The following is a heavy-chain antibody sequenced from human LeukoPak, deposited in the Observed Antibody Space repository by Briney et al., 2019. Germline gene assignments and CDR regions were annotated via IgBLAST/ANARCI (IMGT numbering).Heavy chain of an antibody. CDR2: ISGSGGST. CDR1: GCTFSGYA. J-gene: IGHJ4*02. V-gene: IGHV3-23*01. Sequence: GGSLRLSCAASGCTFSGYAMSWVRQAPGKGLEWVSAISGSGGSTYYADSVKGRFTISRDNSKNTLYLQMNSLRAEDTAVYYCARDAMVATLVYIDYWGQGTLVTVSS. D-gene: IGHD5-12*01. CDR3: ARDAMVATLVYIDY.